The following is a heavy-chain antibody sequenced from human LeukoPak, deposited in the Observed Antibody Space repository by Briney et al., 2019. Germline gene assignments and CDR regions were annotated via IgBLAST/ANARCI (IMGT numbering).Heavy chain of an antibody. V-gene: IGHV3-21*01. Sequence: GGSLRLSCAASGFTFSSYSMNWVRQAPGKGLEWVSSISSSSSYIYYADSVKGRFTISRDNAKNSLYLQMNSLRAEDTAVYYCTESNLVRGVMGTFDYRGQGTLVTVSS. J-gene: IGHJ4*02. CDR1: GFTFSSYS. CDR2: ISSSSSYI. D-gene: IGHD3-10*01. CDR3: TESNLVRGVMGTFDY.